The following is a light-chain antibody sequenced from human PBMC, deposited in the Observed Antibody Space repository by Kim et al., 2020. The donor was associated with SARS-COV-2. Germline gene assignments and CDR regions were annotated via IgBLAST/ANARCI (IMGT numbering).Light chain of an antibody. Sequence: SPRERAPRSCRASQIVSSNSLAWYQQKPGQAPRLLIYGASSRATGIPDRFSGSESGTDFTLTISRLEPEDFAVYYCQQYGSSLYTFGQGTTLEI. V-gene: IGKV3-20*01. CDR1: QIVSSNS. CDR3: QQYGSSLYT. CDR2: GAS. J-gene: IGKJ2*01.